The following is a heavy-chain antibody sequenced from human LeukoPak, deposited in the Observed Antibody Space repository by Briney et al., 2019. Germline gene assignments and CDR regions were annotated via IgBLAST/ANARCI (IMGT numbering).Heavy chain of an antibody. J-gene: IGHJ6*03. CDR1: GFTFSSYA. CDR3: AKDHYYYDSSGYSGDAYYYYYMDV. V-gene: IGHV3-23*01. CDR2: ISGSGGST. D-gene: IGHD3-22*01. Sequence: PGGSLRLSCAASGFTFSSYAMSWVRQAPGKGLEWVSAISGSGGSTYYADSVKGRFTISRDNSNNTLYLQMNSLRAEDTAVYYCAKDHYYYDSSGYSGDAYYYYYMDVWGKGTTVTVSS.